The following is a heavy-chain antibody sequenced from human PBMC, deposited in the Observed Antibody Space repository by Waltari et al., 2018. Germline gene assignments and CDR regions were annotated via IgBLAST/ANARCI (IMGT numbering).Heavy chain of an antibody. CDR3: ARRGSGEEGRWFDP. CDR1: GYTFTSHW. CDR2: IYPGDSDT. D-gene: IGHD1-26*01. Sequence: EVQLVQSGAEVKKPGESLQISCKGFGYTFTSHWIAWVRQTPGKGLEWVGIIYPGDSDTRYRPSFQGQVTILADKSISTTYLQWSSLKASDTAMYYCARRGSGEEGRWFDPWGQGTLVTVSS. J-gene: IGHJ5*02. V-gene: IGHV5-51*01.